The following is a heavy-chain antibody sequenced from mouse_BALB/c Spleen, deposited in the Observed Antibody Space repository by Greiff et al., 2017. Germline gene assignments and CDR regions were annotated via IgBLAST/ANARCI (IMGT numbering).Heavy chain of an antibody. Sequence: VQLQQSGAELVKPGASVKLSCTASGFNIKDTYMHWVKQRPEQGLEWIGRIDPANGNTKYDPKFQGKATITADTSSNTAYLQLSSLTSEDTAVYYCARSMITTSFAYWGQGTLVTVSA. CDR2: IDPANGNT. D-gene: IGHD2-4*01. V-gene: IGHV14-3*02. CDR1: GFNIKDTY. CDR3: ARSMITTSFAY. J-gene: IGHJ3*01.